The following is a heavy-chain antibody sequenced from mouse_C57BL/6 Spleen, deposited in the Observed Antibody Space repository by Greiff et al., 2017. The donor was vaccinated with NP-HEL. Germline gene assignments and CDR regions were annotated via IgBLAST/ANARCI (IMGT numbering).Heavy chain of an antibody. CDR1: GYTFTSYW. CDR3: ARVKLFYEYDRYFDV. CDR2: INPSNGGT. V-gene: IGHV1-53*01. D-gene: IGHD2-4*01. J-gene: IGHJ1*03. Sequence: VQLQQPGTELVKPGASVKLSCKASGYTFTSYWMHWVKQRPGQGLEWIGNINPSNGGTNYNEKFKSKATLTVDKSSSTAYMQLSSLTSEDSAVYYCARVKLFYEYDRYFDVWGTGTTVTVSS.